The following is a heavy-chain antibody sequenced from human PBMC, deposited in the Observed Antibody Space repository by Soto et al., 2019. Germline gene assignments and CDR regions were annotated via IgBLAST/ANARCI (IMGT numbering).Heavy chain of an antibody. J-gene: IGHJ4*01. CDR2: IYHSGGT. CDR3: ATSKLYFFPSSGSNHVTLGF. CDR1: GGSLSNYY. Sequence: QVQLQQWGAGLLKPSETLSLTCAVSGGSLSNYYWSWIRQPPGKGLEWIGEIYHSGGTNYNPSLTSRFTIAVHIPETQFSLKLSCGTAADTAVYYCATSKLYFFPSSGSNHVTLGFWGHGNLVDVSS. V-gene: IGHV4-34*02. D-gene: IGHD3-22*01.